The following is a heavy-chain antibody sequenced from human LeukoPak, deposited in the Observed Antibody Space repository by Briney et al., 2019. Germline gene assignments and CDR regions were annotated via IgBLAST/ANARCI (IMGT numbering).Heavy chain of an antibody. V-gene: IGHV3-11*06. CDR1: GFPFSYYY. D-gene: IGHD1-1*01. CDR3: ARDLDGVSFDY. J-gene: IGHJ4*02. Sequence: PGGSLILSFAASGFPFSYYYMSWIRPAPGEGLEWVSYISSSSSYTNYSDSVKGRFTISRDNAKNSLYLQMNSLRAEDTAVYYCARDLDGVSFDYWGQGTLVTVSS. CDR2: ISSSSSYT.